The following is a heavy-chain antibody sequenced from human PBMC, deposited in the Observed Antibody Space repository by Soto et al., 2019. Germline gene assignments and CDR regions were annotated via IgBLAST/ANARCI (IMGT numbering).Heavy chain of an antibody. J-gene: IGHJ4*02. V-gene: IGHV2-5*02. Sequence: QITLKESGPTLVRPPQTLTLTCTFSGFSLTSGVGVGWNRQPPGKALEWLALIYWDDDKRYSPSLKNRLTITADTSKTQVVFTMTDVGPVDTATYFCAHIDPEIVTVGGHGGFDYWGQGTLVTVSS. CDR3: AHIDPEIVTVGGHGGFDY. CDR1: GFSLTSGVG. CDR2: IYWDDDK. D-gene: IGHD3-16*01.